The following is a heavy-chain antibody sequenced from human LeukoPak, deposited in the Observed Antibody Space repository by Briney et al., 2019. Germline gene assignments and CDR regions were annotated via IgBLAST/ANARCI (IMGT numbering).Heavy chain of an antibody. Sequence: PGGSLRLSCAASGFTVSSNYMSWVRQAPGKGLEWVSVIYSGGSTYYADSVKGRFTISRDNSKNTLYLQMNSLRAEDTAVYYCAASAMANGMDVWGQGTTVTVSS. CDR1: GFTVSSNY. CDR3: AASAMANGMDV. V-gene: IGHV3-66*02. CDR2: IYSGGST. J-gene: IGHJ6*02. D-gene: IGHD5-18*01.